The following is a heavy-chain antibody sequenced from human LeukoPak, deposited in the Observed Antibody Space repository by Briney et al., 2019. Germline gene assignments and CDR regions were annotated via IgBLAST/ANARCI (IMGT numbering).Heavy chain of an antibody. CDR1: GFTFGTYG. V-gene: IGHV3-23*01. D-gene: IGHD7-27*01. CDR3: ARELVSLGTGYFDL. Sequence: SGGSLRLSHAASGFTFGTYGMTWVRQDPGKWLELDSGITGSSTWTYYADSVRGRFTISRDNSKNTLHLQMNNLTADDTAIYYCARELVSLGTGYFDLWGRGTLVTVSS. CDR2: ITGSSTWT. J-gene: IGHJ2*01.